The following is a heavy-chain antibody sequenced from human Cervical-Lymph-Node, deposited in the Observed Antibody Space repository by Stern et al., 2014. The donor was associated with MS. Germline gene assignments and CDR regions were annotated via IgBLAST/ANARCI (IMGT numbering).Heavy chain of an antibody. J-gene: IGHJ4*02. CDR2: MSFDGTNK. CDR1: GFIFGDYA. D-gene: IGHD2-2*01. CDR3: AREPASAFDA. V-gene: IGHV3-30*01. Sequence: VQLVESGGGVVQPGRSLRLSCAASGFIFGDYAMHWVRQAPGKRLEWVTVMSFDGTNKNYADSVKGRFTMSRDNSKNALYLQMNSLKTEDTAVYFCAREPASAFDAWGQGTLVTVSS.